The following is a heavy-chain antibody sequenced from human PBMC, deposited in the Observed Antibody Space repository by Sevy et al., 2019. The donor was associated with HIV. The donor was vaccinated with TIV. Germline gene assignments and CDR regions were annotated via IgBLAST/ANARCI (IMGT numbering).Heavy chain of an antibody. CDR3: ARLEGYYDSSGYLPCDY. J-gene: IGHJ4*02. Sequence: GGSLRLSCAASGFTFSDYYMSWIRQAPGKGLEWVAVISYDGSNKYYADSVKGRFTISRDNSKNTLYLQMNSLRAEDSAVYYCARLEGYYDSSGYLPCDYWGQGTLVTVSS. V-gene: IGHV3-30-3*01. D-gene: IGHD3-22*01. CDR1: GFTFSDYY. CDR2: ISYDGSNK.